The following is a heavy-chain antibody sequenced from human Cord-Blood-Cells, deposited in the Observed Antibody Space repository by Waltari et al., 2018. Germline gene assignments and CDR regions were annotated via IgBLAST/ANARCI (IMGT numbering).Heavy chain of an antibody. CDR3: ARDGYYDIFTGYYFDY. CDR2: INPNSGGT. D-gene: IGHD3-9*01. J-gene: IGHJ4*02. CDR1: GYTFTGYY. Sequence: QVQLVQSGAEVKKPGASVKVSCKASGYTFTGYYMHWVRQATGQGLEWMGWINPNSGGTNYAQKFQGRVTMTRDTSISTAYMELSRLRSDDTAVYYCARDGYYDIFTGYYFDYWGQGTLVTVSS. V-gene: IGHV1-2*02.